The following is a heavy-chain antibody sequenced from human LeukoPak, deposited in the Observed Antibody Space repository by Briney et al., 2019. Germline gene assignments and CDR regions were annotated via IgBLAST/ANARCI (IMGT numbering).Heavy chain of an antibody. D-gene: IGHD5-24*01. J-gene: IGHJ6*02. CDR3: APSLEEMATTPYYYGMDV. CDR2: IIPILGIA. Sequence: SMKVSCKASGGTFSSYAISWVRQAPGQGLEWMGRIIPILGIANYAQKFQGRVTITADKSTSTAYMELSSLRSEDTAVYYCAPSLEEMATTPYYYGMDVWGQGTTVTVSS. CDR1: GGTFSSYA. V-gene: IGHV1-69*04.